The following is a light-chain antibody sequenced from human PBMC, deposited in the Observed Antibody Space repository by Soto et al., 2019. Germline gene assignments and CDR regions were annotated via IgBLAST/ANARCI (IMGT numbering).Light chain of an antibody. V-gene: IGKV3-20*01. CDR3: QHYDRAPMWT. Sequence: EIVLTQSPGTLSLSPGERATLSCRASQSVSSSYLAWYQQKPGQAPRLLIYGASSRATGIPDRFSGSGSGTDFTLTISRLDPEDFAVYYCQHYDRAPMWTFGQGTKADIK. J-gene: IGKJ1*01. CDR2: GAS. CDR1: QSVSSSY.